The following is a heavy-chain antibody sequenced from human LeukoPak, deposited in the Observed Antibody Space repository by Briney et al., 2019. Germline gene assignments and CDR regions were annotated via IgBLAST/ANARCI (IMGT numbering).Heavy chain of an antibody. D-gene: IGHD2-15*01. CDR2: IIPLFGTP. J-gene: IGHJ6*04. Sequence: SVTVSCKASGGTFSSYTISWVRQAPGQGLEWMGGIIPLFGTPDYAQKFQDRLTITADKSTSTAYMELSSLRSEDTAVYYCASATLRCSGGSCYEMDVWGKGTMVTVSS. CDR3: ASATLRCSGGSCYEMDV. V-gene: IGHV1-69*06. CDR1: GGTFSSYT.